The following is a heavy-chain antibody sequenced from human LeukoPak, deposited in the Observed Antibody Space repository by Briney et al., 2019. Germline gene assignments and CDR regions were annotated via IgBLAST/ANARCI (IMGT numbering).Heavy chain of an antibody. Sequence: ASVTVSCKASGYSFTSYGISWVRQAPGQGLEWMGWISTYAGNTNYAQKVQDRVTMTTDSSTNTAYMELRSLTSDDTAVYYCAELGATVGYVPIDYWGQGTLVTVSS. CDR3: AELGATVGYVPIDY. V-gene: IGHV1-18*04. CDR2: ISTYAGNT. D-gene: IGHD1-26*01. J-gene: IGHJ4*02. CDR1: GYSFTSYG.